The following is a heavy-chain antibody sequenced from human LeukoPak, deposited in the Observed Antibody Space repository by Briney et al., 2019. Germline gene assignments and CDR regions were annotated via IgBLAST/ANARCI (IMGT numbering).Heavy chain of an antibody. CDR3: AKILRGYNYGGFDY. CDR1: EFTFSTYY. J-gene: IGHJ4*02. V-gene: IGHV3-23*01. D-gene: IGHD5-18*01. Sequence: GGSLRLSCGASEFTFSTYYMSWVRQAPGKGLEWVSGISGSGGSTYYADSVKGRFTISRDNSKNTLYLQMNSLRAEDTAIYYCAKILRGYNYGGFDYWGQGTLVTVSS. CDR2: ISGSGGST.